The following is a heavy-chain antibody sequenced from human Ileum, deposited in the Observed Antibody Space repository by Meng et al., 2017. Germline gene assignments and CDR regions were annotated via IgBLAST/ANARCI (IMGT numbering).Heavy chain of an antibody. Sequence: GSLRLSCTVSGGSMSGSYWCWIRQPPGKGLEWIAYFYDSEDTSYNPSLKSRVTITIDMSRNQFTLRLSSVTAADTAIYYYAGPPRVAPSQNYNFDYWGQGTLVTVSS. CDR2: FYDSEDT. J-gene: IGHJ4*02. CDR1: GGSMSGSY. V-gene: IGHV4-59*01. D-gene: IGHD1-7*01. CDR3: AGPPRVAPSQNYNFDY.